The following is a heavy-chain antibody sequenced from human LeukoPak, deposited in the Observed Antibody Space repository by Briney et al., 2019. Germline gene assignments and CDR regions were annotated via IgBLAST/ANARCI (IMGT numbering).Heavy chain of an antibody. CDR3: VRDPGSSGYTFDY. V-gene: IGHV3-48*03. D-gene: IGHD3-22*01. CDR1: GFTFSSYE. CDR2: ISSSGSTI. Sequence: GGSLRLSCAASGFTFSSYEMNWVRQAPGKGLEWVSYISSSGSTIYYADSVKGRFTISRDNAKNSLYLQMNSLRAEDTAVYYCVRDPGSSGYTFDYWGQGTLVTVSS. J-gene: IGHJ4*02.